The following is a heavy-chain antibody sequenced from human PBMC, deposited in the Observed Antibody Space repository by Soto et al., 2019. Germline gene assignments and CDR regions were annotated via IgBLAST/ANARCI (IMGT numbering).Heavy chain of an antibody. CDR2: IYYCGST. V-gene: IGHV4-39*01. D-gene: IGHD3-16*01. CDR1: GGSISSSSSY. J-gene: IGHJ6*02. CDR3: ARHRPPGERGYYYYYGIDV. Sequence: SETLSLTCTVSGGSISSSSSYWGWIRQPPGKGLEWIGSIYYCGSTYYNPSLKSRVTISVDPSQNQSSLQLSSVTAADTAVYYCARHRPPGERGYYYYYGIDVLGQVTTVTFCS.